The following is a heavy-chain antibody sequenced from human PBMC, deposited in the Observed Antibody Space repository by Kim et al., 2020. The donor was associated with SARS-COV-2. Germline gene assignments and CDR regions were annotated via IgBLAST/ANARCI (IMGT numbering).Heavy chain of an antibody. CDR3: ARGGASSANWFDP. D-gene: IGHD6-13*01. CDR1: GFTFSSYS. V-gene: IGHV3-21*01. Sequence: GGSLRLSCAASGFTFSSYSMNWVRQAPGKGLEWVSSISSSSSYIYYADSVKGRFTISRDNAKNSLYLQMNSLRAEDTAVYYCARGGASSANWFDPWGQGTLVPVSS. J-gene: IGHJ5*02. CDR2: ISSSSSYI.